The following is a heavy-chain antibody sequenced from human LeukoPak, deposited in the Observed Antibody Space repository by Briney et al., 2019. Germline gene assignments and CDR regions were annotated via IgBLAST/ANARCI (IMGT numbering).Heavy chain of an antibody. D-gene: IGHD4-17*01. J-gene: IGHJ4*02. CDR3: ATWDDYGAKFD. V-gene: IGHV3-48*03. CDR1: GFTFSSYE. Sequence: GGSLRLSCAASGFTFSSYEMNWVRQAPGKGLEWVSHISSSGSTIYYADSVKGRFTISRDNAKNSLYLQMNSLRAEDTAVYYCATWDDYGAKFDWGQGTLVTVSS. CDR2: ISSSGSTI.